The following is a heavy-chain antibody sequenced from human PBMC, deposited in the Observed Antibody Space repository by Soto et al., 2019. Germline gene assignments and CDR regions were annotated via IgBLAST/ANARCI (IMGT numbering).Heavy chain of an antibody. D-gene: IGHD3-16*02. CDR1: GYSFTSYW. CDR2: IYPGDSDT. J-gene: IGHJ4*02. V-gene: IGHV5-51*01. CDR3: ARSAGELSLSPNYFDY. Sequence: GESLKISCKGSGYSFTSYWIGWVRQMPGKGLEWMGIIYPGDSDTRYSPSFQGQVTISADKSISTAYLQWSSLKASDTAMYYCARSAGELSLSPNYFDYWGQGALVTVSS.